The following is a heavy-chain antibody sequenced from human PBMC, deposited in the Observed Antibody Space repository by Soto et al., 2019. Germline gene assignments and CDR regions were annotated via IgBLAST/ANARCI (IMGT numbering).Heavy chain of an antibody. CDR2: IKQDGSEQ. V-gene: IGHV3-7*01. Sequence: GGSLRLSCAASGFTFSSYWMAWVRQAPGKGLEWVANIKQDGSEQYYVDSVKGRFTVPRDNAKNSLYLQMSSLRAEDTAVYFCARDRSASPHYYYYMDVWGKGTTVTVSS. J-gene: IGHJ6*03. D-gene: IGHD3-16*01. CDR3: ARDRSASPHYYYYMDV. CDR1: GFTFSSYW.